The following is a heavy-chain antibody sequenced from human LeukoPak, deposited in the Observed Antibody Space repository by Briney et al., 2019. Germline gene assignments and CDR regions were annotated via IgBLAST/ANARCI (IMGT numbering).Heavy chain of an antibody. D-gene: IGHD3-10*01. CDR2: ISYDGSNK. CDR1: GFTFSSYA. V-gene: IGHV3-30*04. Sequence: GEPLRLSCAASGFTFSSYAMHWVRQAPGKGLEWVAVISYDGSNKYYADSVKGRFTISRDNCKNTQYLQMNSLRADDTAVYYCARDAGYGSGSPYFDYWGQGTLVTVSS. J-gene: IGHJ4*02. CDR3: ARDAGYGSGSPYFDY.